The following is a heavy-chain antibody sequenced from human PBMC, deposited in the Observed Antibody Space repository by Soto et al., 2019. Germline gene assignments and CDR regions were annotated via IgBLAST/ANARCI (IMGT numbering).Heavy chain of an antibody. Sequence: QLQLQESGPGLVKPSETLSLTCTVSGGSISSSSYYWGWIRQPPGKGLEWIGNIYYSGSTYYNPSHKSRVGISVDTSKNQFSLKLSSVTAADTAVYYCARWKSYDSSGYYLYAFDIWGQGTMVTVSS. CDR1: GGSISSSSYY. CDR2: IYYSGST. CDR3: ARWKSYDSSGYYLYAFDI. V-gene: IGHV4-39*01. D-gene: IGHD3-22*01. J-gene: IGHJ3*02.